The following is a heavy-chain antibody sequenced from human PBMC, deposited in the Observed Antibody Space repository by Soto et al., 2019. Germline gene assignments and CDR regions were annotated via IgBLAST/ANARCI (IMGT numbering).Heavy chain of an antibody. V-gene: IGHV1-8*01. CDR1: GYTFTSYY. J-gene: IGHJ6*02. CDR3: LFGPSSGWYLGGYYYYYGMDV. CDR2: MNPNSGNT. D-gene: IGHD6-19*01. Sequence: ASVKVSCESSGYTFTSYYMNWVRQATGQGLEWMGWMNPNSGNTGYAQKFQGRVTMTRNTSISTAYMELSSLRSEDTAVYYCLFGPSSGWYLGGYYYYYGMDVWGQGTTVTVS.